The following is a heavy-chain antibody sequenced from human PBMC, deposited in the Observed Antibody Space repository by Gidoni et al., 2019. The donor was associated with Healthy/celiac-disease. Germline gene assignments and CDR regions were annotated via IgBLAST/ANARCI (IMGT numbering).Heavy chain of an antibody. D-gene: IGHD2-2*01. CDR1: GFTFSSYG. J-gene: IGHJ5*02. CDR2: IWYDGSNK. Sequence: QVQLVESGGGVVQPGRSLRLSCAASGFTFSSYGRHWVRQAPGKGLEWVAVIWYDGSNKYYADSVKGRFTISRDNSKNTLYLQMNSLRAEDTAVYYCARDPDIVVVPAAIGWFDPWGQGTLVTVSS. CDR3: ARDPDIVVVPAAIGWFDP. V-gene: IGHV3-33*01.